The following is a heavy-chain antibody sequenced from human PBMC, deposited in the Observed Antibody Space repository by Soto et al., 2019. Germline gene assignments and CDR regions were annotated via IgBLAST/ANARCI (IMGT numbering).Heavy chain of an antibody. V-gene: IGHV3-48*03. CDR2: ITSSGSTT. D-gene: IGHD3-16*02. J-gene: IGHJ4*02. Sequence: DVHLVESGGGLAQPGGSLRLSCAASGFTFSSYEMNWVRQAPGKGLEWISYITSSGSTTYYAASVKCRFTISRDNAKNSLYLQMNSLRVDDTAVYYCARGNSPVNVHWGQRTLVTVSS. CDR1: GFTFSSYE. CDR3: ARGNSPVNVH.